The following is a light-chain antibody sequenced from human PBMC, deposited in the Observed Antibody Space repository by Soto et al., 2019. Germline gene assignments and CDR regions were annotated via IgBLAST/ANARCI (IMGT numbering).Light chain of an antibody. J-gene: IGLJ3*02. Sequence: QSALTQPPSASGSPGQSVTISCTGTSSDVGGYNYVSWYQQHPGRAPKLMIYEVTRRPSGVPDRFSGSKSGNTASLTVFGLQAEDEADYYCTSYAGSSNWVFGGGTKLTVL. CDR3: TSYAGSSNWV. CDR1: SSDVGGYNY. V-gene: IGLV2-8*01. CDR2: EVT.